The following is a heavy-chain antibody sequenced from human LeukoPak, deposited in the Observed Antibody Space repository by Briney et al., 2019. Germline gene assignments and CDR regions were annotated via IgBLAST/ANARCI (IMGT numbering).Heavy chain of an antibody. V-gene: IGHV3-30*02. CDR3: AKDRRAAGLVDY. J-gene: IGHJ4*02. CDR1: GFTFSSYG. Sequence: GGPLRLSCAASGFTFSSYGMHWVRQAPGKGLEWVALIWYDGSNKYYTDVVKGGVTISRDNSKNTLYLQMNSLRAEDTAMYYCAKDRRAAGLVDYWGQGTLVTVSS. CDR2: IWYDGSNK. D-gene: IGHD6-13*01.